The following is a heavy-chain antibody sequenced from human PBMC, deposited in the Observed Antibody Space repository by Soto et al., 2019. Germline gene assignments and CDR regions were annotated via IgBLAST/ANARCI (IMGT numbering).Heavy chain of an antibody. Sequence: ASVKVSCKASGYTFIHYFIHWVRQAPGQRLEWIGIVDPSRGSADYAQKFQGRVTMTTDVSTRTVFMDLSSLTSEDTAVYYCARPLIGNTVDLWGQ. CDR3: ARPLIGNTVDL. J-gene: IGHJ3*01. CDR1: GYTFIHYF. CDR2: VDPSRGSA. V-gene: IGHV1-46*01. D-gene: IGHD1-7*01.